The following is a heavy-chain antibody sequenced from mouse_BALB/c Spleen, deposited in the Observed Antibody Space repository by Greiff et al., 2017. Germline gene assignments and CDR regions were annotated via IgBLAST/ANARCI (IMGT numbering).Heavy chain of an antibody. J-gene: IGHJ4*01. Sequence: VQVVESGPGLVAPSQSLSITCTVSGFSLTSYGVHWVRQPPGKGLEWLGVIWAGGSTNYNSALMSRLSISKDNSKSQVFLKMNSLQTDDTAMYYCARDGYGSSSMDYWGQGTSVTVSS. CDR1: GFSLTSYG. CDR2: IWAGGST. CDR3: ARDGYGSSSMDY. D-gene: IGHD1-1*01. V-gene: IGHV2-9*02.